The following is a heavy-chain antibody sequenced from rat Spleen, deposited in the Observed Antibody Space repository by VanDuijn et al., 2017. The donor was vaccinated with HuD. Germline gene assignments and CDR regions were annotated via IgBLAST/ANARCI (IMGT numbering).Heavy chain of an antibody. CDR1: GFSLTSYN. J-gene: IGHJ4*01. Sequence: QVQLKESEPDLVQPSQTLSLTCTVSGFSLTSYNVHWVRQPPGKGLEWMGVMWSSGSADYNSALKSRLSISRDTSKNHIFLKMNSLQSEDTTTYYCARAPGNGYVMDAWGQGASVTVSS. CDR2: MWSSGSA. CDR3: ARAPGNGYVMDA. V-gene: IGHV2-45*01. D-gene: IGHD5-1*01.